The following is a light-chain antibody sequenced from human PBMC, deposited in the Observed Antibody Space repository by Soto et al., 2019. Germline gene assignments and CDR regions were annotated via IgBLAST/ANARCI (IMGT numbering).Light chain of an antibody. Sequence: SYELTQPPSVSVAPGKTARIPGAGHNIATESVHWYQQKPGQAPVLVVYDGSARPSAIPERFSGSKSGNTATLTISRVEAGDEADYYCQLWDSRSDRYVFGTGTKLTVL. CDR1: NIATES. J-gene: IGLJ1*01. CDR3: QLWDSRSDRYV. V-gene: IGLV3-21*03. CDR2: DGS.